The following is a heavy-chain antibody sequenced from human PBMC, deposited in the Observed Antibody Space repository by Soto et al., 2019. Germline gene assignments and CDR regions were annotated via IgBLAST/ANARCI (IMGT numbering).Heavy chain of an antibody. J-gene: IGHJ4*02. CDR1: GFTFGDYA. CDR3: ARRKYLDY. Sequence: PGGALRLSCTTSGFTFGDYAMSWFRQAPGKGLEWIGYIRSKTYGGTTEYAASVKGRFTISRDDSKRVAHLQMNSLESDDTAVYYCARRKYLDYWGQGTLVTV. V-gene: IGHV3-49*03. CDR2: IRSKTYGGTT.